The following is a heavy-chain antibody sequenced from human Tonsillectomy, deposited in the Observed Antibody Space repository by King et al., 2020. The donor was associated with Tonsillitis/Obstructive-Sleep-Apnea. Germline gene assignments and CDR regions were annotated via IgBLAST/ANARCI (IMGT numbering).Heavy chain of an antibody. Sequence: VQLQESGPGLVKPSETLSLTCTVSGGSISNYYWSWIRQPPGKGLEWIGYIYYSGSTNYNPSLKSRVTISVDTSEKQFSLKLSSVTAADTAVYFCARVYYYDSSGYSEFDPWGQGTLVTVSS. CDR3: ARVYYYDSSGYSEFDP. J-gene: IGHJ5*02. CDR1: GGSISNYY. V-gene: IGHV4-59*01. D-gene: IGHD3-22*01. CDR2: IYYSGST.